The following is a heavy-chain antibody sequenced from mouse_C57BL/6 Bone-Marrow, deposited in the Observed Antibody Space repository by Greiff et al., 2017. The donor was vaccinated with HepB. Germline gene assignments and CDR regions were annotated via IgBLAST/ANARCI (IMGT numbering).Heavy chain of an antibody. CDR2: ISSGGSYT. CDR1: GFTFSSYG. CDR3: ARRVVTTSEFAY. Sequence: EVQGVESGGDLVKPGGSLKLSCAASGFTFSSYGMSWVRQTPDKRLEWVATISSGGSYTYYPDSVKGRFTISRDNAKNTLYLQMSSLKSEDTAMYYCARRVVTTSEFAYWGQGTLVTVSA. J-gene: IGHJ3*01. V-gene: IGHV5-6*01. D-gene: IGHD2-2*01.